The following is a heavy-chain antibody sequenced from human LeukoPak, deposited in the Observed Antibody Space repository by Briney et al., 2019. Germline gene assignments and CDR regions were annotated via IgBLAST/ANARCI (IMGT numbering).Heavy chain of an antibody. D-gene: IGHD6-13*01. Sequence: ASVKVSCKASGYTFTSYDINWVRQATGQGLGWMGWMNPNSGNTGYAQKFQGRVTMTRNTSISTAYMELSSLRSEDTAVYYCAGEYSSSWTAYYYYGMDVWGQGTTVTVSS. CDR1: GYTFTSYD. V-gene: IGHV1-8*01. CDR3: AGEYSSSWTAYYYYGMDV. J-gene: IGHJ6*02. CDR2: MNPNSGNT.